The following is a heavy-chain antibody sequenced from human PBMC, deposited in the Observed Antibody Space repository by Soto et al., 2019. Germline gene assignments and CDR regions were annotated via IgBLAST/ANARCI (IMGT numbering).Heavy chain of an antibody. Sequence: GASVKVSCKASGYTFTSYGISWVRQAPGQGLEWMGWISAYNGNTNYAQKLQGRVTMTTDTSTSTAYMELRSLRSDDTAVYYCARRNEHYYDYDMDVWGKGTTVTVSS. V-gene: IGHV1-18*01. CDR3: ARRNEHYYDYDMDV. D-gene: IGHD2-21*01. CDR2: ISAYNGNT. CDR1: GYTFTSYG. J-gene: IGHJ6*03.